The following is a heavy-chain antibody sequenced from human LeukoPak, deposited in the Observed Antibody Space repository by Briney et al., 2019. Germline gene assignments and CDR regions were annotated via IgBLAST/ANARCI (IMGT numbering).Heavy chain of an antibody. V-gene: IGHV4-59*12. CDR2: IYYSGST. J-gene: IGHJ5*02. CDR1: GGSISSYY. Sequence: SETLSLTCTVSGGSISSYYWSWIRQPPGKGLEWIGYIYYSGSTYYNPSLKSRVTISVDTSKNQFSLKLSSVTAADTAVYYCARDRALYSGYDGGRTGWFDPWGQGTLVTVSS. D-gene: IGHD5-12*01. CDR3: ARDRALYSGYDGGRTGWFDP.